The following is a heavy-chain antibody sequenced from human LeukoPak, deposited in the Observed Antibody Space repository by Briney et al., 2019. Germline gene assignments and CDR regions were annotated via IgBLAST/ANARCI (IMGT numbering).Heavy chain of an antibody. CDR1: GGSISSSSYY. V-gene: IGHV4-39*07. Sequence: SETLSLTCTVSGGSISSSSYYWGWIRQPPGKGLEWIGSIYYSGSTYYNPSLKSRVTISVDTSKNQFSLKLSSVTAADTAVYYCARDRRPLWFGGGWFDPWGQGTLVTVSS. CDR3: ARDRRPLWFGGGWFDP. J-gene: IGHJ5*02. CDR2: IYYSGST. D-gene: IGHD3-10*01.